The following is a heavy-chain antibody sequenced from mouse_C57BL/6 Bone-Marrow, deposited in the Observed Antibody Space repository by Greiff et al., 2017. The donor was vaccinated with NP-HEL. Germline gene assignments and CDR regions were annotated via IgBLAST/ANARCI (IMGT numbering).Heavy chain of an antibody. CDR3: AFITTVVATPYFDY. CDR1: GFNIKNTY. J-gene: IGHJ2*01. V-gene: IGHV14-3*01. CDR2: IDPAYGNT. Sequence: EVKLVESVAELVRPGASVKLSCTASGFNIKNTYMHWVKQRPEQGLEWIGRIDPAYGNTKYAPKFQGKATITADTSSNTAYLQLSSLTSEDTAIYYCAFITTVVATPYFDYWGQGTTLTVSS. D-gene: IGHD1-1*01.